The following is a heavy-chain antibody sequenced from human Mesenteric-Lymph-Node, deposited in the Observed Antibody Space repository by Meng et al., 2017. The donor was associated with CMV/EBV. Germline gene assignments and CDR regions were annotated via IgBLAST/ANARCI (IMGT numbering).Heavy chain of an antibody. CDR1: GFIFSSHE. CDR2: VNSDGTST. J-gene: IGHJ4*02. D-gene: IGHD4-23*01. CDR3: TRGNSHAHDY. V-gene: IGHV3-74*01. Sequence: GGSLRLSCAASGFIFSSHEINWVRQAPGKGLVWVSRVNSDGTSTSYADSVKGRFTISRDNAENTLYLQMNSLRAEDTAVYYCTRGNSHAHDYWGQGTLVTVSS.